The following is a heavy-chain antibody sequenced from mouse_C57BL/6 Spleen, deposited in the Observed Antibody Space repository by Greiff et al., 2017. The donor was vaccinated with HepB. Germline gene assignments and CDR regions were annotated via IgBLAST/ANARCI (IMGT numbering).Heavy chain of an antibody. J-gene: IGHJ3*01. D-gene: IGHD4-1*01. CDR2: INPYNGGT. CDR3: ARGGVTGTGSWFAY. CDR1: GYTFTDYY. Sequence: VQLQQSGPVLVKPGASVKMSCKASGYTFTDYYMNWVKQSHGKSLEWIGVINPYNGGTSYNQKFKGKATLTVDKSSSTAYMELNSLTSEDSAVYYCARGGVTGTGSWFAYWGQGTLVTVSA. V-gene: IGHV1-19*01.